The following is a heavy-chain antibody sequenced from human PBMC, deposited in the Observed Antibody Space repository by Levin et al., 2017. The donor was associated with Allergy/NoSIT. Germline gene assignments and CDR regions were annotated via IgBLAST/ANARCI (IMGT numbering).Heavy chain of an antibody. D-gene: IGHD1-26*01. Sequence: ASVKVSCKASGYTFSSYAIHWVRQAPGQGLEWMGWINAGNGNTEYSQKFQGRVTIIRDTSASTAYMELSSLRSEDTAVYYCARPVLGQWDHTVAPFDYWGQGTLVTVSS. CDR3: ARPVLGQWDHTVAPFDY. CDR1: GYTFSSYA. V-gene: IGHV1-3*01. CDR2: INAGNGNT. J-gene: IGHJ4*02.